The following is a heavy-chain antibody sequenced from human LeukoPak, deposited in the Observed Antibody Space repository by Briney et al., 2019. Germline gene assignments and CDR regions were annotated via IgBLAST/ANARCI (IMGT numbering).Heavy chain of an antibody. CDR2: INPSGGST. CDR1: GYTFTSYY. CDR3: ARGSSTRVYYYYYMDV. V-gene: IGHV1-46*01. D-gene: IGHD6-6*01. J-gene: IGHJ6*03. Sequence: ASVKVSCKASGYTFTSYYMHWVRQAPGQGLEWMGIINPSGGSTSYAQKFQGRVTMTRDMSTSTVYMEVSRVRSDDTAMYYCARGSSTRVYYYYYMDVWGKGTTVTVSS.